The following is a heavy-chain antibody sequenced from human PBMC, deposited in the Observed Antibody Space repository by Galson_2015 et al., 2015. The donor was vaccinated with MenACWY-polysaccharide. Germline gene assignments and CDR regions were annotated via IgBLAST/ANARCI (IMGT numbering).Heavy chain of an antibody. V-gene: IGHV3-23*01. CDR2: ISGGGDTT. CDR1: GFTFSSYV. D-gene: IGHD3-10*01. J-gene: IGHJ3*02. Sequence: SLRLSCAASGFTFSSYVMSWVRQAPGQGLEWVSAISGGGDTTYYADSVKGRFTISRDNSKNTLFLQMSSLRAEDTAVYYCAKDGWFEGGSSTFDIWGQGTMVTVSS. CDR3: AKDGWFEGGSSTFDI.